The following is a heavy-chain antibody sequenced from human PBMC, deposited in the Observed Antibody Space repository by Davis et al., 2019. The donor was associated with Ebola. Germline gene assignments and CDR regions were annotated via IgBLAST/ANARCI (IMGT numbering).Heavy chain of an antibody. CDR1: GAFVSSGGYS. CDR2: YYYTGST. J-gene: IGHJ4*02. V-gene: IGHV4-30-4*07. Sequence: MPSETLSLTCAVSGAFVSSGGYSWIWIRQPPGKGLEWIGNYYYTGSTYYSPSLKSRVTISVDTSKNQFSLKLSSVTAADTAVYYCARGDSYYDPSGYYAGPEAPDHWGQGTLVSVSS. CDR3: ARGDSYYDPSGYYAGPEAPDH. D-gene: IGHD3-22*01.